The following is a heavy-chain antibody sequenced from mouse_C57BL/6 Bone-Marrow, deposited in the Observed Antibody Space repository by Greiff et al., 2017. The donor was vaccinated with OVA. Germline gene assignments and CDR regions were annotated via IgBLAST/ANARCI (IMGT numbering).Heavy chain of an antibody. Sequence: EVMLVESGGGLVQPGGSMKLSCVASGFTFSNYWMNWVRQSPEKGLEWVAQIRLKSDNYATHYAESVKGRFTISRDDSKSSVYLQMNNLRAEDTGIYYCTALARFAYWGQGTLVTVSA. CDR2: IRLKSDNYAT. V-gene: IGHV6-3*01. J-gene: IGHJ3*01. CDR1: GFTFSNYW. CDR3: TALARFAY.